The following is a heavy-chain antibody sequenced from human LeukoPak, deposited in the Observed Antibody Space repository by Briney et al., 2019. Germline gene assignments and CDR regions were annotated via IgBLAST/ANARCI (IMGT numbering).Heavy chain of an antibody. V-gene: IGHV1-2*02. CDR3: ARVKGLVDY. CDR1: GYTFTGYY. J-gene: IGHJ4*02. Sequence: GASVKVSCKASGYTFTGYYMHWVRQAPGQGLEWMGWINPNSDFTNFAQNFQGRVTMTRDTSISTAYMELSRLRSDDTAVYYCARVKGLVDYWGQGTLVTVSS. D-gene: IGHD3/OR15-3a*01. CDR2: INPNSDFT.